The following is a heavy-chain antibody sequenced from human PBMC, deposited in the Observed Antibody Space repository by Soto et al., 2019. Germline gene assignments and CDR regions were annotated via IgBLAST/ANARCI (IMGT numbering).Heavy chain of an antibody. CDR3: ARGKDAYYYYYMDV. V-gene: IGHV4-31*03. CDR2: IYYSGST. Sequence: PSETLSLTCTVSGGSISSGGYYWSWIRQHPGKGLEWIGYIYYSGSTYYNPSLKSRVTISVDTSKNQFSLKLSSVTAADTAVYYCARGKDAYYYYYMDVWGKGSTVTVSS. J-gene: IGHJ6*03. CDR1: GGSISSGGYY.